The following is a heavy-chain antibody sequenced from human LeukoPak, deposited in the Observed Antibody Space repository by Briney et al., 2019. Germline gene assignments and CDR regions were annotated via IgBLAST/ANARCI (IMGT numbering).Heavy chain of an antibody. J-gene: IGHJ4*02. Sequence: GGSLRLSCAASGFTFSRYWMHWVRQAPGKGLVWVSRINSDGSSTTYADSVKGGFTISRDNSKNTLYLQMNSLRAEDTAVYYCAKDRPHYYDSSGYYGDWGQGTLVTVSS. CDR1: GFTFSRYW. D-gene: IGHD3-22*01. V-gene: IGHV3-74*01. CDR2: INSDGSST. CDR3: AKDRPHYYDSSGYYGD.